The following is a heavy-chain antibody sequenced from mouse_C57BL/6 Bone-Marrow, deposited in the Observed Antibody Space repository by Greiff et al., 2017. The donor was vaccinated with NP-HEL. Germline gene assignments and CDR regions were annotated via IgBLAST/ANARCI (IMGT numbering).Heavy chain of an antibody. Sequence: VKLVESGGGLVQPGGSLKLSCAASGFTFSDYYMYWVRQTPEKRLEWVAYISNGGGSTYYPDTVKGRFTISRDNAKNTLYLQMSRLKSEDTAMYYCARRYDGYYWFAYWGQGTLVTVSA. J-gene: IGHJ3*01. CDR2: ISNGGGST. CDR3: ARRYDGYYWFAY. D-gene: IGHD2-3*01. CDR1: GFTFSDYY. V-gene: IGHV5-12*01.